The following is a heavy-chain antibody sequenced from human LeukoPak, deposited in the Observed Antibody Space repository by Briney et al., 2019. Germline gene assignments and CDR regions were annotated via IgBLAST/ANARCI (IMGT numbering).Heavy chain of an antibody. CDR1: GGSFSGYY. CDR2: INHSGST. Sequence: SETLSLTCAVYGGSFSGYYWSWIRQPPGKGLEWIGEINHSGSTNYNPSLKSRVTISVDTSKNQFSLKLSSVTAADTAMYYCARRGGYNPYYYYMDVWGKGTTVTVSS. CDR3: ARRGGYNPYYYYMDV. J-gene: IGHJ6*03. D-gene: IGHD5-24*01. V-gene: IGHV4-34*01.